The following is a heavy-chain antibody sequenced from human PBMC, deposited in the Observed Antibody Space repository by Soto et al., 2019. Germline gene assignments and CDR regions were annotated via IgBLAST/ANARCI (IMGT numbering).Heavy chain of an antibody. V-gene: IGHV3-23*01. CDR3: AKDHLSRDFDWLYTGSFDY. CDR1: GFTFSSYA. D-gene: IGHD3-9*01. CDR2: ISGSGGST. J-gene: IGHJ4*02. Sequence: GGSLRLSCAASGFTFSSYAMSWVRQAPGKGLEWVSAISGSGGSTYYADSVKGRFTISRDNSKNTLYLQMNSLRAEDTAVYYCAKDHLSRDFDWLYTGSFDYWGQGTLVTVSS.